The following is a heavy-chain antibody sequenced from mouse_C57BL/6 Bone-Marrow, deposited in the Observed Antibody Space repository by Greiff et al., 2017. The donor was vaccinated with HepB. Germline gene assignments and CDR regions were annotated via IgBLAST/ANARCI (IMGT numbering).Heavy chain of an antibody. J-gene: IGHJ4*01. V-gene: IGHV14-4*01. CDR2: IDPENGDT. CDR3: TRSRRIFFYYDYDLGAMDY. CDR1: GFNIKDDY. Sequence: VQLQQSGAELVRPGASVKLSCTASGFNIKDDYMHWVKQRPEQGLEWIGWIDPENGDTEYASKFQGKATITADTSSNTAYLQLSSLTNEDSAVYYCTRSRRIFFYYDYDLGAMDYWGQGTSVTVSS. D-gene: IGHD2-4*01.